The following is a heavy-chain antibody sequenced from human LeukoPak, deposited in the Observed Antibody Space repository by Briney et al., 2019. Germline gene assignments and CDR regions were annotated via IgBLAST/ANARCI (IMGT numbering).Heavy chain of an antibody. J-gene: IGHJ5*02. CDR3: ARYPSVAATGWGRWFDH. Sequence: GGSLRLSCAASGFTFSSYAMSWVRQAPGKGLEWVSTISASGDSTYYADSVKGRFTISRDNSKNTVYLQMNSLRDEDTAVYYCARYPSVAATGWGRWFDHWGQGTLVTVSS. V-gene: IGHV3-23*01. CDR1: GFTFSSYA. D-gene: IGHD6-13*01. CDR2: ISASGDST.